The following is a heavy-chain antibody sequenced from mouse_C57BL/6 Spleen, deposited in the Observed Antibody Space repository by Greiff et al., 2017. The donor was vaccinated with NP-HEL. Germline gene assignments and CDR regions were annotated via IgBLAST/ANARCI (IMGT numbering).Heavy chain of an antibody. CDR1: GFSLTSYG. J-gene: IGHJ4*01. CDR2: IWSDGST. Sequence: QVQLKESGPGLVAPSQSLSITCTVSGFSLTSYGVHWVRQPPGKGLEWLVVIWSDGSTTYNSALKSRLSISKDNSKSQVFLKMNSLQTDDTAMYYCAREIYDGYPYYAMDYWGQGTSVTVSS. CDR3: AREIYDGYPYYAMDY. V-gene: IGHV2-6*03. D-gene: IGHD2-3*01.